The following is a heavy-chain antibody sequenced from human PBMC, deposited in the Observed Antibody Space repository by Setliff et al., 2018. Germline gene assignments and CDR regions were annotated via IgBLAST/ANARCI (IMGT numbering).Heavy chain of an antibody. CDR2: IYTSGST. J-gene: IGHJ4*02. D-gene: IGHD4-4*01. CDR3: ASYRQDVNY. CDR1: GGSISSGSYY. V-gene: IGHV4-61*09. Sequence: PSETLSLTCTVSGGSISSGSYYWSWIRQPAGKGLEWIGHIYTSGSTNYSPSLKSRVTVSVDTSKNQFSLKLSSVTAADTAVYYCASYRQDVNYWGQGTLVTVSS.